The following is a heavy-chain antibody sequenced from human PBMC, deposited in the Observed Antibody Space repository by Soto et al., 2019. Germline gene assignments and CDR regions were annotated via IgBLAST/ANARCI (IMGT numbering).Heavy chain of an antibody. J-gene: IGHJ5*02. CDR2: INAANGDT. Sequence: AASVKVSCKASGYTFTSYGIHWVRQAPGQRLEWMGWINAANGDTTYSPKFQGRVTITRDTSASTAYMELSSLRSEDTAVYYCVRRHVSATGIDWFDPWGQGTLVTVSS. V-gene: IGHV1-3*01. D-gene: IGHD6-13*01. CDR3: VRRHVSATGIDWFDP. CDR1: GYTFTSYG.